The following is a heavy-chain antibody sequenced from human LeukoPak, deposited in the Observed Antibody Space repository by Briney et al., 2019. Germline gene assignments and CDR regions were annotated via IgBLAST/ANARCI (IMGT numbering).Heavy chain of an antibody. Sequence: GESLKISCKGSGYSFTKYWIGWVRQMPGKGLEWMGIIYPGDSDTRYSPSFQGQVTISADKSISTAYLKWSSLKASDTAMYYCVRLVRRGLNWGAARDYDAFDIWGQGTMVTVSS. J-gene: IGHJ3*02. CDR2: IYPGDSDT. V-gene: IGHV5-51*01. CDR3: VRLVRRGLNWGAARDYDAFDI. D-gene: IGHD7-27*01. CDR1: GYSFTKYW.